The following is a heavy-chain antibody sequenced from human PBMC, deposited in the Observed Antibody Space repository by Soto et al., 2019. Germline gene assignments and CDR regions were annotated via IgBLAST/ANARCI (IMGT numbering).Heavy chain of an antibody. CDR3: ARLKDGYNYVPFDY. D-gene: IGHD5-12*01. V-gene: IGHV5-51*01. J-gene: IGHJ4*02. CDR1: GYSFTTYW. CDR2: IYPGDSDT. Sequence: PGESLKISCQVSGYSFTTYWIGWVRQMPGKGLEWMGIIYPGDSDTRYSPSFQGQVTISADKSISTAYLQWSSLKASDTAMYYRARLKDGYNYVPFDYWGQGTLVTVSS.